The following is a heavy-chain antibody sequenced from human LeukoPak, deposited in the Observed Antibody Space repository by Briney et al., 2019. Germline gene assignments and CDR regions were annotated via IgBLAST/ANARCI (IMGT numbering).Heavy chain of an antibody. CDR1: GGTFSSYA. CDR3: ARVHCMTYGDCYVFDY. Sequence: SVKVSCKASGGTFSSYAISWVRQAPGQGLEWMGRIIPIFGTANYAQKFQGRVTITTDESTSTAYMELSSLRSEDTAVYYCARVHCMTYGDCYVFDYWGQGSLVTVSS. J-gene: IGHJ4*02. D-gene: IGHD2-21*02. CDR2: IIPIFGTA. V-gene: IGHV1-69*05.